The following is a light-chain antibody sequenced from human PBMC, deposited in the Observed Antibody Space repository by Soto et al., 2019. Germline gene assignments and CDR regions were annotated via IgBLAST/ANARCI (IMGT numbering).Light chain of an antibody. CDR3: QHYKMCSPWT. CDR1: QSVSSY. Sequence: EIVLTHSPATLSLSPGERATLSCRASQSVSSYLACYQQKPGQSPRLLIYDASTRATGIPDRFSGSGSGTEFTLTISSLQPDDFATYYCQHYKMCSPWTVGQGTKVDIK. CDR2: DAS. J-gene: IGKJ1*01. V-gene: IGKV3-11*01.